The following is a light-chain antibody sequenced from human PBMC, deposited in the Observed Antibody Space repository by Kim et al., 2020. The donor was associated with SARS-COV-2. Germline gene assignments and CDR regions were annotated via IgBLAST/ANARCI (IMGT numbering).Light chain of an antibody. CDR3: SSYTTLNTEV. CDR1: SDDIGAYNS. V-gene: IGLV2-14*03. J-gene: IGLJ1*01. Sequence: GQSFTISCTGTSDDIGAYNSVSWYQQLPGKAPKLIIFDLSNRPSGISDRFSGSKSGNRASLTISRLQAEDEGFYYCSSYTTLNTEVFGTGTKVTVL. CDR2: DLS.